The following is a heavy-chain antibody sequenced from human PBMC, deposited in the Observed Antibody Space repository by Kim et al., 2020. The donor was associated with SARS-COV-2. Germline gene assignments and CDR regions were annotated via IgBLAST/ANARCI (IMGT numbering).Heavy chain of an antibody. V-gene: IGHV1-69*01. D-gene: IGHD3-16*01. CDR3: ARVTHPKPASLGLG. Sequence: AQKFQGRVTITADESTSTAYMELSSLRSEDTAVYYCARVTHPKPASLGLGWGQGTLVTVSS. J-gene: IGHJ4*02.